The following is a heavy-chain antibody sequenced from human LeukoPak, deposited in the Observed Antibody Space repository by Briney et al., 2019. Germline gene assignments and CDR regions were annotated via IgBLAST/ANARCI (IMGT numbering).Heavy chain of an antibody. CDR1: GFTFSTYD. V-gene: IGHV3-30*18. D-gene: IGHD3-10*01. J-gene: IGHJ3*02. CDR2: ISYDGSDK. Sequence: GGSLRLSCAASGFTFSTYDMHWVRQAPGKGLEWVAIISYDGSDKYYADSVKGRFTISRDNSKNTLYLQMNSLRAGDTAVYYCAKDFGEAAFDIWGQGTMVTVSS. CDR3: AKDFGEAAFDI.